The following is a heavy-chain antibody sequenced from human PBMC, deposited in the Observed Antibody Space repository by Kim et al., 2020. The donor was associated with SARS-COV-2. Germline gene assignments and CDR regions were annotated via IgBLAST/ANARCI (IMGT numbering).Heavy chain of an antibody. Sequence: GGSLRLSCKVSGFSFSTYDMNWVRQAPGKGPEWISNISSSGTTSYYADSVKGRFTSSRDNAKNSLFLQMDSLRVEDSAVYYCARNSLVGGGALWGQGT. CDR2: ISSSGTTS. CDR1: GFSFSTYD. J-gene: IGHJ4*02. D-gene: IGHD1-26*01. CDR3: ARNSLVGGGAL. V-gene: IGHV3-48*03.